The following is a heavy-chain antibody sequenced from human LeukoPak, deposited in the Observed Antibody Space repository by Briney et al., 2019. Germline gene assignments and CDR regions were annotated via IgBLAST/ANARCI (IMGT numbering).Heavy chain of an antibody. D-gene: IGHD6-19*01. CDR1: GGTFSSYA. Sequence: ASVKVSCKASGGTFSSYAISWVRQAPGQRLEWMGWINAGNGNTKYSQKFQGRVTITRDTSASTAYMELSSLRSEDTAVYYCASGRAVATFDYWGQGTLVTVSS. CDR3: ASGRAVATFDY. V-gene: IGHV1-3*01. CDR2: INAGNGNT. J-gene: IGHJ4*02.